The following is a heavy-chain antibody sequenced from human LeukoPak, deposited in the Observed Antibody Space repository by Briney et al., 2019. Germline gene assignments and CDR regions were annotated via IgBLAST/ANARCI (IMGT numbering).Heavy chain of an antibody. Sequence: SETLSLTCAVYGGSFSGYYWSWIRQPPGKGLEWIGEINHSGSTNYNPSLKSRVTISVDTSKNQFSLKLSSVTAADTAVYYCARWQMYGSGSYYRFDYWGQGSLVTVSS. V-gene: IGHV4-34*01. J-gene: IGHJ4*02. CDR3: ARWQMYGSGSYYRFDY. D-gene: IGHD3-10*01. CDR2: INHSGST. CDR1: GGSFSGYY.